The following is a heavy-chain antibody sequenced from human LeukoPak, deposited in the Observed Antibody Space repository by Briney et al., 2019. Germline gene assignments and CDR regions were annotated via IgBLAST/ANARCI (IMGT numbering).Heavy chain of an antibody. CDR2: INHSGST. D-gene: IGHD2-15*01. CDR1: GGSFSGYY. Sequence: PSETLSLTCAVYGGSFSGYYWSWIRQPPGKGLEWIGEINHSGSTNYNPSLKSRVTISVDTSKNQFSLKLSSVTAADTAVYYCARGATCGGGSCYQDYWGQGTLVTVSS. CDR3: ARGATCGGGSCYQDY. J-gene: IGHJ4*02. V-gene: IGHV4-34*01.